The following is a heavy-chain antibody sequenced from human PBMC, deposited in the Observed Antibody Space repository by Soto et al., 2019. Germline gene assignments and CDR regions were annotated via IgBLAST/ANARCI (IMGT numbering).Heavy chain of an antibody. CDR1: GFTFSSYE. V-gene: IGHV3-48*03. D-gene: IGHD3-3*01. CDR3: ARDDYYDFWSGYSPIRYYYYGMDV. CDR2: ISSSGSTI. Sequence: GGSLRLSCAASGFTFSSYEMNWVRQAPGKGLEWVSYISSSGSTIYYADSVKGRFTISRDNAKNSLYLQMNSLRAEDTAVYYCARDDYYDFWSGYSPIRYYYYGMDVWGQGTTVTVSS. J-gene: IGHJ6*02.